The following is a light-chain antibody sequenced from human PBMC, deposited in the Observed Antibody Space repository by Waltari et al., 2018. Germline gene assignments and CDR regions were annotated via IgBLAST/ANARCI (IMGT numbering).Light chain of an antibody. CDR3: CSYAGSYTTSVV. CDR1: NTEVGGYQY. J-gene: IGLJ2*01. Sequence: QSALTQPRSVSGSPGQSVTIACTGTNTEVGGYQYVSWYQHHPGKAPKLMIYDVGKRPSGVPDRFSGSKSGNTASLTISGLQAEDEGDYYCCSYAGSYTTSVVFGGGTRLTVL. CDR2: DVG. V-gene: IGLV2-11*01.